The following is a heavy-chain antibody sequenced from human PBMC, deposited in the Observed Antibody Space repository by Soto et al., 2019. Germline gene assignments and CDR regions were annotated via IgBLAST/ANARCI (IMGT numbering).Heavy chain of an antibody. Sequence: QLQLQESGSGLVKPSQTLSLTCAVSGGSISSGGYSWSWIRQPPGKGLEWIGYIYHSGSTYYNPSLKSRVTISVDRSTNQVSLKLNSVTAADTAVYYCAGAGGLGAVAVDCWGQGTLVTVSS. CDR1: GGSISSGGYS. CDR2: IYHSGST. D-gene: IGHD6-19*01. CDR3: AGAGGLGAVAVDC. J-gene: IGHJ4*02. V-gene: IGHV4-30-2*01.